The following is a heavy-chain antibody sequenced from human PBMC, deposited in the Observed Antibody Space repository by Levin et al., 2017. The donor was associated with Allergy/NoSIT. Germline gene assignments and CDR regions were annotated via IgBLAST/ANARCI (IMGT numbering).Heavy chain of an antibody. V-gene: IGHV4-34*01. CDR3: ARGISMKTNYVLGY. J-gene: IGHJ4*02. Sequence: PSETLSLTCAVYGGSFSGYYWTWIRQPPGKGLEWIGEINHSGGTNYNPSLKSRVTISVDTSRNQFSLKLSSVTDADTAVYYCARGISMKTNYVLGYWGQGTLVTVSS. D-gene: IGHD3-22*01. CDR2: INHSGGT. CDR1: GGSFSGYY.